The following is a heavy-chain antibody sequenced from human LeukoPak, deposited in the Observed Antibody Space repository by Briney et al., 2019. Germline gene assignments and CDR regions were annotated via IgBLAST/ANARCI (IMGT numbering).Heavy chain of an antibody. D-gene: IGHD4-17*01. V-gene: IGHV3-33*01. J-gene: IGHJ4*02. CDR3: ARESFGDYYFDY. CDR1: GFTFRNYG. Sequence: GGSLRLSCGASGFTFRNYGMHWVRQAPGKGLEWVAIICYDGSKKYYADSVKGRFTISRDNSKNTLYLQMNSLRVEDTAVYYCARESFGDYYFDYWGQGTLVTVSS. CDR2: ICYDGSKK.